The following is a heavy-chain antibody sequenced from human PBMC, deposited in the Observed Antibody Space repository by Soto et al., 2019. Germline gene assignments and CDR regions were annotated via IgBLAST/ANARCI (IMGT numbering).Heavy chain of an antibody. CDR2: ISSSSSSTI. D-gene: IGHD6-13*01. CDR1: GFTFSSYS. V-gene: IGHV3-48*02. J-gene: IGHJ4*02. CDR3: ARDSAAGSYFDY. Sequence: GGSLRLSCAASGFTFSSYSMNWVRQAPGKGLEWVSYISSSSSSTIYYADSVKGRFTISRDNAKNSLYLQMNSLRDEDTAVYYCARDSAAGSYFDYWGQGTLVTVSS.